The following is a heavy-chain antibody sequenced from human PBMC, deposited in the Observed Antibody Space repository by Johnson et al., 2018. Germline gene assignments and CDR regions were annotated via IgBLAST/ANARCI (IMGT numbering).Heavy chain of an antibody. CDR1: GYTFTSYW. J-gene: IGHJ3*02. D-gene: IGHD3-10*01. Sequence: QLVESGAEVKKSGESLKISCKASGYTFTSYWIAWVRQMPGKGLEWMGIIYPGDSETIYSPSFQGQVTTSVDKSISTAYLQWSSLRASDTAMYYCARRLFYGSGTYYHAFDSWGQGTKVTVSS. CDR2: IYPGDSET. V-gene: IGHV5-51*03. CDR3: ARRLFYGSGTYYHAFDS.